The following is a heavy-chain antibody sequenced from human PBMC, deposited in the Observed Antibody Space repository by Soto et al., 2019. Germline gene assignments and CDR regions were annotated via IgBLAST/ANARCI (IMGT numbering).Heavy chain of an antibody. Sequence: QVQLVQSGAEVKKPGSSVKVSCKASGGTFSSYTISWVRQAPGQGLEWMGRIIPILGIANYAQKFQGRVTITADKSTSTAYMELSSLRSEDTAVYYCASLLGVVAAPPREYYMDVWGKGTTVTVSS. D-gene: IGHD2-15*01. V-gene: IGHV1-69*02. CDR1: GGTFSSYT. J-gene: IGHJ6*03. CDR2: IIPILGIA. CDR3: ASLLGVVAAPPREYYMDV.